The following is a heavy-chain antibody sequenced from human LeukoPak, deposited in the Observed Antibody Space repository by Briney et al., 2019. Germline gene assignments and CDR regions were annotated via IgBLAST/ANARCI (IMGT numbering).Heavy chain of an antibody. J-gene: IGHJ6*02. V-gene: IGHV3-9*01. CDR1: GFTFDDYA. CDR2: ISWNSGSI. D-gene: IGHD6-13*01. Sequence: GGSLRLSCAASGFTFDDYAMHWVRQAPGKGLEWASGISWNSGSIGYADSVKGRFTISRDNAKNSLYLQMNSLRAEDTAVYYCARDSGGIADYYYYGMDVWGQGTTVTVSS. CDR3: ARDSGGIADYYYYGMDV.